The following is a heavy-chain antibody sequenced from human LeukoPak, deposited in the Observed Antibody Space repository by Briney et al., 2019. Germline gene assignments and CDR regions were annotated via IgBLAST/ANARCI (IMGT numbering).Heavy chain of an antibody. Sequence: GGSLRLSCAASGFTFSNYAMSWVRQAPGKGLEWVSTMNDRGIATYYADSVKGRFTISRDNSKNTLSLQVSSLRAEDTAIYYCAKGLKRAVGPYKGYHYYMDVWGKGTTVTVSS. CDR2: MNDRGIAT. CDR3: AKGLKRAVGPYKGYHYYMDV. J-gene: IGHJ6*03. CDR1: GFTFSNYA. V-gene: IGHV3-23*01. D-gene: IGHD3-10*01.